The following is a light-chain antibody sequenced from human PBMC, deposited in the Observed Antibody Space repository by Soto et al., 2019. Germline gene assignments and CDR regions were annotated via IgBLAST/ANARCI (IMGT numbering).Light chain of an antibody. V-gene: IGKV1-5*03. CDR3: QQYSTSPYT. J-gene: IGKJ2*01. CDR1: QSISSW. Sequence: DIQMTQSPSTLSASVGDRVTITCRASQSISSWLAWYQQKPGKAPKLLIYKASSLESGVPSRFSGSGSGTEFTLTDSSLQPDDFALYSCQQYSTSPYTFGQGTKLEI. CDR2: KAS.